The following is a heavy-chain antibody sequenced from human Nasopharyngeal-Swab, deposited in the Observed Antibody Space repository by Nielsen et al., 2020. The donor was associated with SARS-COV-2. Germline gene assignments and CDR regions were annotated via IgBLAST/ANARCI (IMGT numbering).Heavy chain of an antibody. J-gene: IGHJ4*02. CDR2: INEDGSET. V-gene: IGHV3-7*02. Sequence: GESLKISCATSGFTYWMSWVRQAPGKELEWVASINEDGSETYYEDSVKGRFTISRDNAKNSLYLQMNSLRAEDTAIYYCATSSDWCFQYWGQGSLITVSS. CDR3: ATSSDWCFQY. D-gene: IGHD6-19*01. CDR1: GFTYW.